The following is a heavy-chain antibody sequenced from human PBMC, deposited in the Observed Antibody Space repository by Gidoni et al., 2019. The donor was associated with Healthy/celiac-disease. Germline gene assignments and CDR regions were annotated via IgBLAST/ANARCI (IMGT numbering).Heavy chain of an antibody. J-gene: IGHJ4*02. CDR2: IGGSGGST. V-gene: IGHV3-23*01. CDR1: GCTFSSYA. Sequence: EVQLLESGGGWVQPGGSLRPSRAAAGCTFSSYAMSWVRQAPGKGLEWVSAIGGSGGSTYYADSVKGRFTISRDNSKNTLYLQMNSLRAEDTAVYYCAKDDSSGSFGYWGQGTLVTVSS. CDR3: AKDDSSGSFGY. D-gene: IGHD3-22*01.